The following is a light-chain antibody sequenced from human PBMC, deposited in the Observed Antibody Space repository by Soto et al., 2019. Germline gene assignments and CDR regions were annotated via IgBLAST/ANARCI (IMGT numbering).Light chain of an antibody. CDR1: QTIDTY. Sequence: DIQMTQSPSSLSASVGDRVTITCRASQTIDTYLNWYHQNPGKDPNLMIYAASTLQNGVPSSFSGRGTATEFTLTISSLQPEDFTTYFCHKSTSIPYTFGQGTKLEI. J-gene: IGKJ2*01. CDR2: AAS. V-gene: IGKV1-39*01. CDR3: HKSTSIPYT.